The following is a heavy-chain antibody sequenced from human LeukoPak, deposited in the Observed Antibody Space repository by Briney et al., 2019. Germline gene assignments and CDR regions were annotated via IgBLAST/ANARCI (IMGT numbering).Heavy chain of an antibody. CDR3: ARGGEAMDPFDY. CDR2: IYPGDSDT. J-gene: IGHJ4*02. D-gene: IGHD5-18*01. CDR1: GYSSTSYW. V-gene: IGHV5-51*01. Sequence: GQSLTISCKDSGYSSTSYWIGWVRQVPGKGLEWMGMIYPGDSDTRYSPSFQGQVTISADKSINTAYLQWSSLKASDTAIYFCARGGEAMDPFDYWGQGTLVTVSS.